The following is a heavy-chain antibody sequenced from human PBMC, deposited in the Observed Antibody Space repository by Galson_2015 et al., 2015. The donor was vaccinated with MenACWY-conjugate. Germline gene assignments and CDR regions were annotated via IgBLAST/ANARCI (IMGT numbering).Heavy chain of an antibody. D-gene: IGHD2-2*01. J-gene: IGHJ4*02. CDR2: INPSGGGT. V-gene: IGHV1-46*01. CDR3: ARVGYCSSPTCYLAFFDY. CDR1: GYTFSSYH. Sequence: SVKVSCKASGYTFSSYHMHWVRQAPGQGLEWMGIINPSGGGTSSAQKFQGGVTMTRDTSTSTVYMELSNLRSEDTAVYYCARVGYCSSPTCYLAFFDYWGQGTLVTVSS.